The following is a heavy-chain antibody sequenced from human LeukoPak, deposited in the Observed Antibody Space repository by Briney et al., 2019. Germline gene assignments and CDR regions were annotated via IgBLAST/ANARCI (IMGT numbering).Heavy chain of an antibody. J-gene: IGHJ4*02. CDR1: GFTLSNCW. CDR3: ARESTEDRPGH. Sequence: GGSLRLSCAGSGFTLSNCWMSWVRQAPGKGLEWVANIDQDGSDINYVGSVEGRFTISRDNAKSSLYLQMNSLRAEDTAVYYCARESTEDRPGHWGQGTLVTVSS. V-gene: IGHV3-7*01. CDR2: IDQDGSDI. D-gene: IGHD4-17*01.